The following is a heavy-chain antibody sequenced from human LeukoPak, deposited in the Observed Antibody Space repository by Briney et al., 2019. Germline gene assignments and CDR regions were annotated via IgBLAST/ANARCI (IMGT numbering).Heavy chain of an antibody. J-gene: IGHJ3*02. V-gene: IGHV1-69*01. CDR2: IIPIFGTA. CDR3: ARPVGSKDDFDI. CDR1: GGTFSSYA. D-gene: IGHD1-26*01. Sequence: SVKVSCKASGGTFSSYAISWVRQAPGQGLEWMGGIIPIFGTANYAQKFQGRVTITADESTSTAYMELSSLRSEDTAVYYCARPVGSKDDFDIWGQGTMVTVSS.